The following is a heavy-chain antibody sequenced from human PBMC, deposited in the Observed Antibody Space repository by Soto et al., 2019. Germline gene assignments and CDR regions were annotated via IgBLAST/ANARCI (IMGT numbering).Heavy chain of an antibody. CDR3: ARVGYITNYGMAV. CDR2: IIPFFCTS. CDR1: GGTFSSYP. D-gene: IGHD2-2*02. Sequence: QVQLVQSGAEVKKPGSSVKVSCEASGGTFSSYPINWVRQAPGQGLEWMGGIIPFFCTSDYAQNFQGRVTITADDSTSTAYMELRSLRSEDTAVYYCARVGYITNYGMAVWGQGTTVTVSS. V-gene: IGHV1-69*01. J-gene: IGHJ6*02.